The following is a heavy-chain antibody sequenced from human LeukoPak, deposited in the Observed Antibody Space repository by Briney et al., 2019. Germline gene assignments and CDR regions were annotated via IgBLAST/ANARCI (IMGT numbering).Heavy chain of an antibody. CDR3: ARDRAANQDWVEFDP. Sequence: GGSLRLSCAVSGLRVSDYYMSWVRQAPGKGLEWVGLIRDSGEAFYADFARGRFAISRDESESTLYLQMNSLRVEDTAVYFCARDRAANQDWVEFDPWGQGTPVIVSS. CDR2: IRDSGEA. D-gene: IGHD3/OR15-3a*01. J-gene: IGHJ5*02. CDR1: GLRVSDYY. V-gene: IGHV3-66*03.